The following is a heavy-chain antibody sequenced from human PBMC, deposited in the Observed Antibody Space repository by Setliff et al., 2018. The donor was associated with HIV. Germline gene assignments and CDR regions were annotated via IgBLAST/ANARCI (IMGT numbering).Heavy chain of an antibody. Sequence: SETLSLTCTLSGGSISSSSYYWGWIRQPPGKGLEWIGEVNHSGTTNYNTSLKSRVTISGDTSKKQFSLKLSSVTAADTAVYYCARGGRSLAAQTWFDPWGQGTLVTVSS. CDR2: VNHSGTT. CDR3: ARGGRSLAAQTWFDP. CDR1: GGSISSSSYY. J-gene: IGHJ5*02. V-gene: IGHV4-39*07. D-gene: IGHD6-6*01.